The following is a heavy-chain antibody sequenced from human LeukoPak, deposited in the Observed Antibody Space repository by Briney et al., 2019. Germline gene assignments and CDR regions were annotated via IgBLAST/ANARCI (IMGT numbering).Heavy chain of an antibody. D-gene: IGHD2-15*01. CDR2: IYYSGST. CDR3: ARHRRGYCSGGSCAHFDY. Sequence: PSETLSLTCTVSGGSISSYYWSWIRQPPGKGLEWIGYIYYSGSTNYNPPLKSPVTISVDTSKYQFSLKLSSVTAADTAVYYCARHRRGYCSGGSCAHFDYWGQGTLVTVSS. V-gene: IGHV4-59*08. CDR1: GGSISSYY. J-gene: IGHJ4*02.